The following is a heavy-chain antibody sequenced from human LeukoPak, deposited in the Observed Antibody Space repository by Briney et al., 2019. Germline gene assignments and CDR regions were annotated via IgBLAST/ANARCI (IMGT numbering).Heavy chain of an antibody. Sequence: GGSLRLSCAASGFTSSDFANHWVRQAPGEGLEWVSVISYDGNNKYYSDSVKDRFTNSRDNSKNMVYLQMNSLRAEDTAVYYCARVGRGYTYKVFYFDYWGQGTLVTVSS. CDR1: GFTSSDFA. V-gene: IGHV3-30*04. J-gene: IGHJ4*02. D-gene: IGHD5-18*01. CDR2: ISYDGNNK. CDR3: ARVGRGYTYKVFYFDY.